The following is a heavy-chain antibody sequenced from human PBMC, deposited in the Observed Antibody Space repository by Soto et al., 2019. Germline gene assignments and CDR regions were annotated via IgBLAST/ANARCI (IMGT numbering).Heavy chain of an antibody. CDR2: IIPIFGTA. V-gene: IGHV1-69*01. D-gene: IGHD2-2*01. CDR3: AYSVVPAAIVKDGVYYYYGMDV. CDR1: GGTFSSYA. J-gene: IGHJ6*02. Sequence: QVQLVQSGAEVKKPGSSVKVSCKASGGTFSSYAISWVRQAPGQGLEWMGGIIPIFGTANYAQKFQARVTITADESTSTAYMELSSLRSEDTAVYYYAYSVVPAAIVKDGVYYYYGMDVWGQGTTVTVSS.